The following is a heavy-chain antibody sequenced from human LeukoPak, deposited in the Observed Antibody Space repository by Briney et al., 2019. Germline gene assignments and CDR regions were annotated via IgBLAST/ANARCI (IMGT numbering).Heavy chain of an antibody. CDR2: ISFDGTNK. V-gene: IGHV3-30*03. CDR3: AREAWGQHHFDY. Sequence: GGSLRLSCAASGFTFSHYAMHWVRQAPGKGLEWVAVISFDGTNKFYADSVKGRFTISRDNSKNTLYMQMSSLRAEDTTVYYCAREAWGQHHFDYWGQGTLVTVSS. D-gene: IGHD3-16*01. CDR1: GFTFSHYA. J-gene: IGHJ4*02.